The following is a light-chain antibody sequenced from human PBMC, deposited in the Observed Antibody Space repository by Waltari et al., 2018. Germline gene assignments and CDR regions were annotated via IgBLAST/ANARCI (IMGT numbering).Light chain of an antibody. CDR3: QQYYDTPWT. CDR1: QTVLYSSNNKNY. J-gene: IGKJ1*01. CDR2: WAS. Sequence: DIVMTHSPDSLAVSLGERATINCKSSQTVLYSSNNKNYLAWYQQKPGQPPKLLIYWASTRESGVPDRFSGSGSGTDFTLTISSLQAEDVAFYYCQQYYDTPWTFGRGTKVEVK. V-gene: IGKV4-1*01.